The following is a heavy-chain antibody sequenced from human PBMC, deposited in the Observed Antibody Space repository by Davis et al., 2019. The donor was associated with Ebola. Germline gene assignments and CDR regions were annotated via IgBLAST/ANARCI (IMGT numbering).Heavy chain of an antibody. CDR2: IKQDGSEK. CDR1: GFTFSSYS. Sequence: GGSLRLSCAASGFTFSSYSMNWVRQAPGKGLEWVASIKQDGSEKYYVDSVKGRFTISRDNAKNSLYLQMNSLRAEDTAVYYCASGPSGILEYYFDYWGQGTLVTVSS. J-gene: IGHJ4*02. CDR3: ASGPSGILEYYFDY. D-gene: IGHD1-26*01. V-gene: IGHV3-7*03.